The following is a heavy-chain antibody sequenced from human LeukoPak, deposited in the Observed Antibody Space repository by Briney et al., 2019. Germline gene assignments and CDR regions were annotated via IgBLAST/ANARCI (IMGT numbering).Heavy chain of an antibody. CDR2: IWYDGSYT. D-gene: IGHD1-26*01. CDR3: AKPTSGDGSFLIDY. CDR1: GFTYSSYG. Sequence: GGSLRLSCAASGFTYSSYGMHWVRQAPGKGLEWVAVIWYDGSYTYYAESVKGRFTISRDNSRNTLYLQMSSLRAEDTAVYYCAKPTSGDGSFLIDYWGQGTLVTVSS. V-gene: IGHV3-33*06. J-gene: IGHJ4*02.